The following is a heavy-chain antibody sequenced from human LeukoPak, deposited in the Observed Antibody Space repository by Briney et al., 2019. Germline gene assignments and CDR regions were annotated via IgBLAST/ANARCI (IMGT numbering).Heavy chain of an antibody. J-gene: IGHJ6*03. D-gene: IGHD3-22*01. V-gene: IGHV1-24*01. CDR2: FDPEDGET. CDR3: ATHSSGFKSYYYYYYMDV. CDR1: GYTLAELS. Sequence: GASVKVSCKVSGYTLAELSMHWVRQAPGKGLEWMGGFDPEDGETIYAQKFQGRVTMTEDTSTDTAYMELSSLRSEDTAVYYCATHSSGFKSYYYYYYMDVWGKGTTVTVSS.